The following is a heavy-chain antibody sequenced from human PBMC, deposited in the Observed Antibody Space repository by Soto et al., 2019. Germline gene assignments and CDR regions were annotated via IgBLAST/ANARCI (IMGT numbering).Heavy chain of an antibody. CDR2: IIPIFGTA. J-gene: IGHJ4*02. Sequence: ASVKVSCKASGGTFSSYAISWVRQAPGQGLEWMGGIIPIFGTANYAQKFQGRVTITADESTSTAYMELSSLRSEDTAVYYCARGVGEGVTPGGWYSYWGQGTQVTV. V-gene: IGHV1-69*13. CDR3: ARGVGEGVTPGGWYSY. D-gene: IGHD6-19*01. CDR1: GGTFSSYA.